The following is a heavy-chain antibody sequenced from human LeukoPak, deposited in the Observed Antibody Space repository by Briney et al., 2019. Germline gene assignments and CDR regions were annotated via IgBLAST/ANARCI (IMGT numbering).Heavy chain of an antibody. J-gene: IGHJ4*02. CDR2: ISYDGGNK. Sequence: PGGSLRLSCAASGLTFSRSAMHWVRQAPGKGLEWVAIISYDGGNKYYTDSVKGRFTISRDNSKNTLYLQMNSLRAEDTAVYFCVSLGYSSSSVRYWGQGTLVTVSS. D-gene: IGHD6-6*01. CDR3: VSLGYSSSSVRY. CDR1: GLTFSRSA. V-gene: IGHV3-30*04.